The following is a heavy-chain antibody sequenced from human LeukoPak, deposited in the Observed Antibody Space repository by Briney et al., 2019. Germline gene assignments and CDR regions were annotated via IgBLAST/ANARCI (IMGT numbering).Heavy chain of an antibody. J-gene: IGHJ4*02. CDR3: ARDRYSGFETHFDY. Sequence: GGSLRPSSAPPGFTFIDYWRSGGPQAQGQGLGWVPNIKHDGSENYYVDSVKGRFTISRDNARNSLYLQMNSLRAEDTAVYYCARDRYSGFETHFDYWGQGTLVTVSS. D-gene: IGHD5-12*01. CDR1: GFTFIDYW. V-gene: IGHV3-7*01. CDR2: IKHDGSEN.